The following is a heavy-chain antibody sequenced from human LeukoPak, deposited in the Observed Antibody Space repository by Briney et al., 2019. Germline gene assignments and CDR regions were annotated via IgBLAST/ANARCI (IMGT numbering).Heavy chain of an antibody. CDR1: GYTFTSYG. CDR2: ISAYNGNT. V-gene: IGHV1-18*01. Sequence: GASVKVSCKASGYTFTSYGISWVRQAPGQGLEWMGWISAYNGNTNYAQKLQGRVTMTTDTSTSTAYMELGSLRSDDTAVYYCARVRFSITMIVVVGWWFDPWGQGTLVTVSS. J-gene: IGHJ5*02. CDR3: ARVRFSITMIVVVGWWFDP. D-gene: IGHD3-22*01.